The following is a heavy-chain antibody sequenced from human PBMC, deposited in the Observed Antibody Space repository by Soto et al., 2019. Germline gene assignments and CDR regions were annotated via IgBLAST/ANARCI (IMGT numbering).Heavy chain of an antibody. CDR3: AREQLYYYDSSGYYSYHYFDY. CDR2: IYYSGST. D-gene: IGHD3-22*01. J-gene: IGHJ4*02. V-gene: IGHV4-31*03. CDR1: GGSISSGGYY. Sequence: PSETLSLTCTVSGGSISSGGYYWSWIRQHPGKGLEWIGYIYYSGSTYYNPSLKSRVTISVDTSKNQFSLKLSSVTAADTAVYYCAREQLYYYDSSGYYSYHYFDYWGQGTLVTVSS.